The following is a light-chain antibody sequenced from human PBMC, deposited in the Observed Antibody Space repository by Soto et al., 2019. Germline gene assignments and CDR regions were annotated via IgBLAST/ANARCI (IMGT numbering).Light chain of an antibody. Sequence: DIQMTQSPSSVSASVGDRVTITCRASQGISTYLGWYQQKPGKAPKSLIYSASSLQSGVPSKFSGVGSGTEFTLTITDMQPDDFATYYCQQYYRFPWTFGQGTKVEI. CDR1: QGISTY. CDR3: QQYYRFPWT. J-gene: IGKJ1*01. CDR2: SAS. V-gene: IGKV1-16*02.